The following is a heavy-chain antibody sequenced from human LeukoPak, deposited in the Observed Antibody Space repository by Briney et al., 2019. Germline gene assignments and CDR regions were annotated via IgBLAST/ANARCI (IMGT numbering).Heavy chain of an antibody. Sequence: SETLSLTCAVYGGSFSGYYWSWIRQPAGKGLEWIGRIYTSGSTNYNPSLKSRVTMSVDTSKNQFSLKLSSVTAADTAVYYCAAQNSYWFDPWGQGTLVTVSS. J-gene: IGHJ5*02. CDR2: IYTSGST. CDR3: AAQNSYWFDP. CDR1: GGSFSGYY. V-gene: IGHV4-59*10. D-gene: IGHD1-7*01.